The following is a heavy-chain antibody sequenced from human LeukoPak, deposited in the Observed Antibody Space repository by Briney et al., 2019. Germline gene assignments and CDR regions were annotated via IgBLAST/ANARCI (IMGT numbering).Heavy chain of an antibody. Sequence: GGSLRLSCAASGFTFSSYAMHWVRQAPGKGLEWVAVISYDGSNKYYADSVKGRFTISRDNSKNTLYLQMNSLRAEDTAVYYCARDLTYYDFWSGYYSTRYYYYGMDVWGQGTTVTVPS. CDR3: ARDLTYYDFWSGYYSTRYYYYGMDV. V-gene: IGHV3-30-3*01. CDR1: GFTFSSYA. D-gene: IGHD3-3*01. CDR2: ISYDGSNK. J-gene: IGHJ6*02.